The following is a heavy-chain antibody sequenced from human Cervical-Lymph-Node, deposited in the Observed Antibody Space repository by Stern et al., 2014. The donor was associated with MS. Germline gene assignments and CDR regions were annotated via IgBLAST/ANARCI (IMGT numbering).Heavy chain of an antibody. Sequence: VQLVESGPGLVKPSETLSLTCTVSGVSISSSSYYWGWIRQPPGKGLEWIGNIYHSGSTYYNSSLQSRLSISADMAKNQFSLKLSSVTAADTAVYYCARYEDSSGYVYYFDSWGQGTLVTVSS. CDR3: ARYEDSSGYVYYFDS. CDR2: IYHSGST. J-gene: IGHJ4*02. D-gene: IGHD3-22*01. CDR1: GVSISSSSYY. V-gene: IGHV4-39*01.